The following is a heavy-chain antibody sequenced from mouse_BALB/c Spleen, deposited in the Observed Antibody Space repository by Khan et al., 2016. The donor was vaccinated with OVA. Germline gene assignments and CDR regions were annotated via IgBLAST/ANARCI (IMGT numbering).Heavy chain of an antibody. CDR2: VSTGGGYT. Sequence: EVMLVESGGDLVKHGGSLKLSCAASGFTFSTYGMSWVRQTPDKRLEWVATVSTGGGYTYYPDSVKGRFTISRDNAKNTLYLQMSGLKSEDTAMFYCTRLAYYYYSEGCAYWGQGTLVTVSA. CDR1: GFTFSTYG. D-gene: IGHD1-1*01. V-gene: IGHV5-6*01. CDR3: TRLAYYYYSEGCAY. J-gene: IGHJ3*01.